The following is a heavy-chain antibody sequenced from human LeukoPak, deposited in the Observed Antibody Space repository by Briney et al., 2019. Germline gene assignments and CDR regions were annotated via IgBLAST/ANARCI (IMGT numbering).Heavy chain of an antibody. D-gene: IGHD3/OR15-3a*01. V-gene: IGHV4-30-4*01. CDR3: ARVFRRTDYVDY. CDR2: IYYSGST. Sequence: KPSETLSLTCTVSGVSISSGDYYWSWIRQSPGKGLEWIGYIYYSGSTYYNPSLTSRITVSVDTSKNQFSLKLSSVTAADTAMYYCARVFRRTDYVDYWGQGTLVTVSS. CDR1: GVSISSGDYY. J-gene: IGHJ4*02.